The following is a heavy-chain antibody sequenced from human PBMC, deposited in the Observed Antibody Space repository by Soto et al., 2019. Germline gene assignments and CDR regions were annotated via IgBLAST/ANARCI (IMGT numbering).Heavy chain of an antibody. CDR2: IIPISGTA. V-gene: IGHV1-69*01. D-gene: IGHD2-2*01. CDR3: ARSQGSSSSLEIYYYYYYGMDV. Sequence: QVQLVQSGAEVKKPGSSVKVSCKASGGTFSSYAISWVRQAPGQGLEWMGGIIPISGTANYAQKFQGRITIAADEYTIMELSRLRSEETAVYYCARSQGSSSSLEIYYYYYYGMDVWGQGTTVTVSS. CDR1: GGTFSSYA. J-gene: IGHJ6*02.